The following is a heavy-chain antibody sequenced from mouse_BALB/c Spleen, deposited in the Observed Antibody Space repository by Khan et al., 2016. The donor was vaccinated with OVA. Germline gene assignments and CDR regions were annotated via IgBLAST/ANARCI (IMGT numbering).Heavy chain of an antibody. Sequence: VQLQESGPGLVAPSQILSITCTVSGFSLTSYGVHWVRQPPGKGLEWLGVIWAGGRTNYNSALMSRLSISKYNSKSKVLLRMNSLQTEDTAMYYCARIESKWGQGTTLTVSS. CDR1: GFSLTSYG. V-gene: IGHV2-9*02. J-gene: IGHJ2*01. CDR3: ARIESK. CDR2: IWAGGRT. D-gene: IGHD2-5*01.